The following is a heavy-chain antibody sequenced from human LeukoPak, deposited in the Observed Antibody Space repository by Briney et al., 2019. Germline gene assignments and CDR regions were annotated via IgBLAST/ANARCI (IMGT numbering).Heavy chain of an antibody. CDR2: IIPIFGTA. CDR1: GGTFSSYA. CDR3: ARDSPSYDYVWGSYPQVAFDI. V-gene: IGHV1-69*15. D-gene: IGHD3-16*02. Sequence: SVKVSCKASGGTFSSYAISWVRQAPGQGLEWMGRIIPIFGTANYAQKFQGRVTITADESTSTAYMELSSLRSEDTAVYYCARDSPSYDYVWGSYPQVAFDIWGQGTMVTVSS. J-gene: IGHJ3*02.